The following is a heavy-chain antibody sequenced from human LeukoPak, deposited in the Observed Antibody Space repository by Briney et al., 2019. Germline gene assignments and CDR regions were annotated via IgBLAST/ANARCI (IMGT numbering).Heavy chain of an antibody. D-gene: IGHD5-24*01. CDR2: ISSSSSYI. V-gene: IGHV3-21*01. CDR3: ARGMAPNRLY. Sequence: GGSLRLSCAASGFTFSSYAMSWVRQAPGKGLEWVSSISSSSSYIYYADSVKGRFTISRDNAKDSLYLQMNSLRAEDTAVYYCARGMAPNRLYWGQGTLVTVSS. CDR1: GFTFSSYA. J-gene: IGHJ4*02.